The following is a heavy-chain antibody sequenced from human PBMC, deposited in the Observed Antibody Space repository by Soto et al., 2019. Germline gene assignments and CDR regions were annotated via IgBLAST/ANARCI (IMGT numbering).Heavy chain of an antibody. CDR2: ISGSGGAM. J-gene: IGHJ4*02. CDR1: EFTFSDFY. V-gene: IGHV3-11*01. CDR3: ARDYRNKGFAH. D-gene: IGHD4-4*01. Sequence: QVQLVESGGGLVKPGGSLRLSCAVSEFTFSDFYMSWFRQAPGKGLEWISCISGSGGAMSYADSVKGRFTVSSDNANSSLYLQMNSLRADDTAVYYCARDYRNKGFAHWDQGTLVTVSS.